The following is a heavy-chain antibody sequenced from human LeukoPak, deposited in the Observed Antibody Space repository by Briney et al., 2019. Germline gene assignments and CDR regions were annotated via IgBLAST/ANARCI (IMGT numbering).Heavy chain of an antibody. CDR2: IYYSGST. D-gene: IGHD6-6*01. J-gene: IGHJ5*02. Sequence: TSETLSLTCTVSGGSISSSSYYWGWIRQPPGKGLEWIGSIYYSGSTYYNPSLKSRVTISVDTSKNRFSLKLSSVTAADTAVYYCARHGKGARLNWFDPWGQGTLVTVSS. CDR1: GGSISSSSYY. V-gene: IGHV4-39*01. CDR3: ARHGKGARLNWFDP.